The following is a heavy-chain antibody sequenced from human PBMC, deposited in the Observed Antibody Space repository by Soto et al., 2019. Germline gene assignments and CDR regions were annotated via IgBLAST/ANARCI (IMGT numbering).Heavy chain of an antibody. J-gene: IGHJ4*02. CDR2: IYSGGSK. D-gene: IGHD6-19*01. CDR3: ARVEWSSGGGYIEY. Sequence: PGGSLRLSCAASGFTVSSNYMSWVRQAPGKGLEWVSVIYSGGSKYYADSVKGRFTISRHNSKNTLYLQMNSLRAEDTAVYYCARVEWSSGGGYIEYWGQGTLVTVSS. CDR1: GFTVSSNY. V-gene: IGHV3-53*04.